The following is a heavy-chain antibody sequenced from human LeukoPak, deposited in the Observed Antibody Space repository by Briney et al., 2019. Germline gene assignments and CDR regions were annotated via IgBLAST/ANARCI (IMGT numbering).Heavy chain of an antibody. V-gene: IGHV4-4*07. Sequence: SETLSLTCTVSGGSISTYYWSWIRQPPGKGLEWVGRVFGSRITMYKPSLKSRLTMSVDKSNNQFSLTLTSVTAADTATYYCARGTPEDYGGNLYHYILDVWGTGTTVTVSS. CDR2: VFGSRIT. J-gene: IGHJ6*04. D-gene: IGHD4-23*01. CDR3: ARGTPEDYGGNLYHYILDV. CDR1: GGSISTYY.